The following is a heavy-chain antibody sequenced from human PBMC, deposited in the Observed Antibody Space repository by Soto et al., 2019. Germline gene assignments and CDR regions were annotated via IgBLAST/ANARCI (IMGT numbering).Heavy chain of an antibody. D-gene: IGHD3-3*01. CDR2: ISYDGSNK. J-gene: IGHJ6*02. CDR1: GFTFSSYG. CDR3: AKVLRFLEWLPWDYYYYGMDV. Sequence: GSLRLSCAASGFTFSSYGMHWVRQAPGKGVEWVAVISYDGSNKYYADSVKGRFTISRDNSKNTLYLQMNSLRAEDTAVYYCAKVLRFLEWLPWDYYYYGMDVWGQGTTVTVS. V-gene: IGHV3-30*18.